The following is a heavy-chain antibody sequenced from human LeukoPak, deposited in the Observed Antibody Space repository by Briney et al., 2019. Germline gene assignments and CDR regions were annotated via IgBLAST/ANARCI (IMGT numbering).Heavy chain of an antibody. CDR1: GGSFSGYY. V-gene: IGHV4-34*01. CDR2: INHSGST. D-gene: IGHD1-26*01. CDR3: ARLGIVGATNY. J-gene: IGHJ4*02. Sequence: SETLSLTCAVYGGSFSGYYWSWIRQPPGKGLEWIGEINHSGSTNYNPSLKSRVTISVDKSKNQLSLKLSSVTAVDTAVYYCARLGIVGATNYWGQGTLVTVSS.